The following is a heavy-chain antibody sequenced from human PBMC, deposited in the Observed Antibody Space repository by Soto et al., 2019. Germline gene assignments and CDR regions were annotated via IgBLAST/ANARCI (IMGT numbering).Heavy chain of an antibody. Sequence: GGSLLVSCAAAGFTFRIYAMPWVRQAPGKELECVAVISYDGSNKYYADAVKGRFTISRDNSKNTLYLQMNSLRAEDTAVYYCARDLSKVVVTATYYYYYGMDVWGQGTTVTVSS. CDR2: ISYDGSNK. D-gene: IGHD2-21*02. CDR3: ARDLSKVVVTATYYYYYGMDV. J-gene: IGHJ6*02. V-gene: IGHV3-30-3*01. CDR1: GFTFRIYA.